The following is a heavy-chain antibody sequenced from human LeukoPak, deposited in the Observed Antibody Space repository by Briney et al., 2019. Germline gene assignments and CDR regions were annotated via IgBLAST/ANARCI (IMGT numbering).Heavy chain of an antibody. CDR3: ARDNTYYFDY. J-gene: IGHJ4*02. CDR2: IYYSGST. Sequence: SETLSLTCTVSGGSISSYYWSWIRQPPGKGLEWIGYIYYSGSTNYNPSLKSRVTISVDTSKNQFSLKLSSVTAADTAVYYCARDNTYYFDYWGQGTLVTVSS. D-gene: IGHD2-2*02. CDR1: GGSISSYY. V-gene: IGHV4-59*01.